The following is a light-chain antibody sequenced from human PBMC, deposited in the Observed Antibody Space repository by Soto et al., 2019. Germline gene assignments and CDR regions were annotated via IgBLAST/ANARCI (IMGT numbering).Light chain of an antibody. Sequence: DIQMTQSPSSLSASVGDRVTITCRARQSISSYLNWYQQKPGKAPKLLIYAASSLQGGVPSRFSGSGSGTDFTLTISSLQPEDFATYYCQQSYSSPWTFGQGTKLEIK. CDR3: QQSYSSPWT. CDR1: QSISSY. CDR2: AAS. V-gene: IGKV1-39*01. J-gene: IGKJ1*01.